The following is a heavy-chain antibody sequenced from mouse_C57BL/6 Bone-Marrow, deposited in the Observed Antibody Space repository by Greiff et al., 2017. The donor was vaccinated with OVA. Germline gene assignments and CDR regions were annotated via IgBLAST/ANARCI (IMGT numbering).Heavy chain of an antibody. D-gene: IGHD2-5*01. V-gene: IGHV1-64*01. CDR2: IHPNSGST. CDR1: GYTFTSYW. J-gene: IGHJ4*01. CDR3: ATAYYSNYRYYYAMDY. Sequence: VQLQQPGAELVKPGASVKLSCKASGYTFTSYWMHWVKQRPGQGLEWIGMIHPNSGSTNYNEKFKGKATLTVDKSSSTAYMQLSSLTSEDSAVYYCATAYYSNYRYYYAMDYWGQGTSVTVSS.